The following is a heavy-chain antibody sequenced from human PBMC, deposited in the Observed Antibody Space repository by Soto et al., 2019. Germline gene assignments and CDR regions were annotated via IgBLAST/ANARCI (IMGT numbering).Heavy chain of an antibody. J-gene: IGHJ6*02. CDR3: ARRAAAGTGWPYYYYGMDV. Sequence: PGESLRISCKGSGYSFTSYWISWVRQMPGKGLEWMGRIDPSDSYTNYCPSFQGHVTVSADKSISTAYLQWSSLKASDTAMYYCARRAAAGTGWPYYYYGMDVWGQGTTVTVS. D-gene: IGHD6-13*01. CDR2: IDPSDSYT. CDR1: GYSFTSYW. V-gene: IGHV5-10-1*01.